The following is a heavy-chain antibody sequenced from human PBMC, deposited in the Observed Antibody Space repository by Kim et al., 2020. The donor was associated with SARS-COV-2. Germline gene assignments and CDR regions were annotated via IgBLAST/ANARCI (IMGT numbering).Heavy chain of an antibody. CDR1: GYSFTSYW. D-gene: IGHD1-26*01. V-gene: IGHV5-51*01. CDR3: ARHDPYSGSYSDAFDI. J-gene: IGHJ3*02. Sequence: GESLKISCKGSGYSFTSYWIGWVRQMPGKGLEWMGIIYPGDSDTTYSPSFQGQVTISADKSISTAYLQWSSLKASDTAMYYCARHDPYSGSYSDAFDIWGQGTMVTVSS. CDR2: IYPGDSDT.